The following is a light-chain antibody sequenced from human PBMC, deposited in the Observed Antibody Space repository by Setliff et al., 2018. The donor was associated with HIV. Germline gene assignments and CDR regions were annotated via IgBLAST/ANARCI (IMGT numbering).Light chain of an antibody. Sequence: DIVMTQSPDSLAVSLGERATINCKSSQGVLYSSNNKNYLAWYQQKPGQPPKLLIYWASTRESGVPYRFSGSGSVTDFTLTISSLQAEDVAVYYCQQYYSTPLTFGGGTKVDIK. CDR2: WAS. J-gene: IGKJ4*01. CDR1: QGVLYSSNNKNY. V-gene: IGKV4-1*01. CDR3: QQYYSTPLT.